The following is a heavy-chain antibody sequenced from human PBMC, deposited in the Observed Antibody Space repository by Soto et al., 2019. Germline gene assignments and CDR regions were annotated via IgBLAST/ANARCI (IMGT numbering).Heavy chain of an antibody. J-gene: IGHJ6*02. CDR2: ISAYHGNT. V-gene: IGHV1-18*01. CDR1: GYTFTSYG. CDR3: ARLYYELLTGYYYYGMDV. D-gene: IGHD3-9*01. Sequence: QVQLVQSGAEVKKPGASVKVSCKASGYTFTSYGISWVRQAPGQGLEWMGWISAYHGNTNYAQKLQGIATITTDTSTSTADTELRSLRSDDTAVYYCARLYYELLTGYYYYGMDVWGQGTTVTVSS.